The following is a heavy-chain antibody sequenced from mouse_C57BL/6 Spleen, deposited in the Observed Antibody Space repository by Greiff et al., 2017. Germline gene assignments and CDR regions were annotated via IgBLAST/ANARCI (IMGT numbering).Heavy chain of an antibody. CDR2: IYIGNGYT. D-gene: IGHD1-1*01. J-gene: IGHJ2*01. V-gene: IGHV1-58*01. Sequence: EVQRVESGAELVRPGSSVKMSCKTSGYTFTSYGINWVKQRPGQGLEWIGYIYIGNGYTEYNEKFKGKATLTSDTSSRTAYMQLSSLTSEDSAIYFWARSNYGEGGPYFDYWGQGTTLTVSS. CDR3: ARSNYGEGGPYFDY. CDR1: GYTFTSYG.